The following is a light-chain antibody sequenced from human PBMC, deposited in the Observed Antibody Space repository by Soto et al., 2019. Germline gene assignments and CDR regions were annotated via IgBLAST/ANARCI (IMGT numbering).Light chain of an antibody. Sequence: QSVLTQPPSASGTPGQRVTISCSGSSSNIGRSYVYWYQQLPGTAPKLLIHRNNQRPSGVPDRFSGSKSGTSASLAISGLRSEDEADYYCAAWDDSLTVVFGGGTKLTVL. V-gene: IGLV1-47*01. CDR3: AAWDDSLTVV. CDR1: SSNIGRSY. CDR2: RNN. J-gene: IGLJ2*01.